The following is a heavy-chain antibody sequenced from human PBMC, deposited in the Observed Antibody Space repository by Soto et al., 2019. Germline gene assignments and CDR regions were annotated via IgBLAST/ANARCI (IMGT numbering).Heavy chain of an antibody. CDR3: ARGIATGHRAP. CDR2: INPDNGNT. Sequence: ASVKVSCKASGYTFTRYTMNWVRQAPGQRLEWMGWINPDNGNTKSSQKFQDRVIITRDTSASTAYMDLSSLRSEDTAVYYCARGIATGHRAPWGQGTLVTVSS. J-gene: IGHJ5*02. CDR1: GYTFTRYT. D-gene: IGHD2-15*01. V-gene: IGHV1-3*01.